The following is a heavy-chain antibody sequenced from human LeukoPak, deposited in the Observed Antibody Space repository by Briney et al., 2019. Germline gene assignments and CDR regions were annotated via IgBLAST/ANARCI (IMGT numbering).Heavy chain of an antibody. D-gene: IGHD2-8*01. J-gene: IGHJ6*02. V-gene: IGHV4-61*08. CDR2: IYYSGSP. Sequence: SETLSLTCTVSGGSVSSGGYYWSWIRQSPGKGLEWIGYIYYSGSPNYNPSLKSRVTISVDKSNNQFSLKLTSVTAADTAVYYCARGPERTGVGTRYYYDMDVWGQGTTVTVSS. CDR1: GGSVSSGGYY. CDR3: ARGPERTGVGTRYYYDMDV.